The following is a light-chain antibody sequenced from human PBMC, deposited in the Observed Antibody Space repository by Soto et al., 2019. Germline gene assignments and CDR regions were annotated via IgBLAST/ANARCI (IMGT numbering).Light chain of an antibody. J-gene: IGLJ2*01. CDR2: DVS. V-gene: IGLV2-14*03. Sequence: QSVLTQPASVSGSPGQSITISCTGISSDVGGYNYVSWYQQHPGKAPKLMIYDVSDRPSGISNRFSGSKSGNTASLTISGLQTEDEADYYCSSYTSTNTVFGGGTKLTVL. CDR1: SSDVGGYNY. CDR3: SSYTSTNTV.